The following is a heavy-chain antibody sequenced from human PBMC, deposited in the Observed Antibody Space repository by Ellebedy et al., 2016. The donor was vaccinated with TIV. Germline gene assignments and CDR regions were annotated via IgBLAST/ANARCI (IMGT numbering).Heavy chain of an antibody. D-gene: IGHD4-17*01. CDR2: IDWDDDK. J-gene: IGHJ6*02. V-gene: IGHV2-70*01. CDR3: ARMRVTTGGSHYYYGMDV. CDR1: GFSLSTSGMC. Sequence: SGPTLVKPTQTLTLTCTFSGFSLSTSGMCVSWIRQPPGKALEWLALIDWDDDKYYSTSLKTRLTISKDTSKNQVVLTMTNMDPVDTATYYCARMRVTTGGSHYYYGMDVWGQGTTVTVSS.